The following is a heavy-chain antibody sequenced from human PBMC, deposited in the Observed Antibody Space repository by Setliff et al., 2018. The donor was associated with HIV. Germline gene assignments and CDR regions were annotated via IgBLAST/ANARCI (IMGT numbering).Heavy chain of an antibody. CDR2: IYYTGST. D-gene: IGHD3-22*01. CDR3: AKKSLYLQMNSLRVEDTALYYCARVKYDSSGYLSYMDV. V-gene: IGHV4-39*01. CDR1: GASIRTTSYP. Sequence: SETLSLTCSVSGASIRTTSYPWGWIRQAPGKGLEWTGSIYYTGSTYYNPSFKSRVTISVDTSENQFSLKMYSVKGRLTISRDNAKKSLYLQMNSLRVEDTALYYCARVKYDSSGYLSYMDVWGKGTTVTVSS. J-gene: IGHJ6*03.